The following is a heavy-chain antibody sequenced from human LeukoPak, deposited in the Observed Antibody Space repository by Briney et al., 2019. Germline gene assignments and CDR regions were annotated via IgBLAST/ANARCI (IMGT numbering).Heavy chain of an antibody. Sequence: PSETLSLTCTVSGGSISSYYWNWIRQPPGKGLEWIGYIYYSGTTNYNPSLKSRVSMSVDTSKNQFSLKLISVTAADTAVFYCARNGQWLPDYFDYWGQGTLVTVSS. D-gene: IGHD6-19*01. CDR3: ARNGQWLPDYFDY. V-gene: IGHV4-59*01. CDR2: IYYSGTT. CDR1: GGSISSYY. J-gene: IGHJ4*02.